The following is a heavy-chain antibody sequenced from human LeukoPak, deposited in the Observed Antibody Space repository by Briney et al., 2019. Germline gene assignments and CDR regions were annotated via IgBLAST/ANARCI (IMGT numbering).Heavy chain of an antibody. D-gene: IGHD6-13*01. Sequence: PGGSLRLSCAASGFTFSSCAMSWVRQAPGKGLEWVSAISGSGGSTYYADSVKGRFTISRDNSKNTLYLQMNSLRAEDTAVYYCANGGYSSSWSPFDYWGQGTLVTVSS. J-gene: IGHJ4*02. CDR1: GFTFSSCA. V-gene: IGHV3-23*01. CDR2: ISGSGGST. CDR3: ANGGYSSSWSPFDY.